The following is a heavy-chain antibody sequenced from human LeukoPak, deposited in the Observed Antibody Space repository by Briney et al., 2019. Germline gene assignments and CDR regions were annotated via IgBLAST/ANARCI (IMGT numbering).Heavy chain of an antibody. V-gene: IGHV4-39*07. CDR1: AGSISSSAYY. Sequence: SETLSLTCTVSAGSISSSAYYWGWIRQPPGKGLEWIGSLCCGGSTYYSPSLRRRVTMSVDTSKNQMSLKLTSVTAADTAIYFCTRESGAFSPFGFWGQGTLVTVSS. J-gene: IGHJ4*02. CDR3: TRESGAFSPFGF. D-gene: IGHD1-26*01. CDR2: LCCGGST.